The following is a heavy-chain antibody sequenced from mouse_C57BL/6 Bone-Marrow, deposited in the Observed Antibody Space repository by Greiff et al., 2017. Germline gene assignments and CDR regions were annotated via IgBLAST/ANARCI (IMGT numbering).Heavy chain of an antibody. D-gene: IGHD2-3*01. CDR1: GFTFSSYT. J-gene: IGHJ4*01. CDR3: ARHDDGYYLYYAMDY. V-gene: IGHV5-9*01. CDR2: ISGGGGNT. Sequence: EVMLVESGGGLVKPGGSLKLSCAASGFTFSSYTMSWVRQTPEKRLEWVATISGGGGNTYYPDSVKGRFTISRDNAKNTLYLQMSSLRSEDTALYYCARHDDGYYLYYAMDYWGQGTSVTVSS.